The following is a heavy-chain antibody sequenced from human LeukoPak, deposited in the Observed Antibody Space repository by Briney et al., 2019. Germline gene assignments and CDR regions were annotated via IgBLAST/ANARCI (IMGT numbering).Heavy chain of an antibody. CDR2: IYISGSA. CDR1: DGSFSSYY. V-gene: IGHV4-4*07. J-gene: IGHJ6*02. Sequence: SETLSLTRTVSDGSFSSYYWTWIRQPAGKGLEWIGRIYISGSANYNPSLNSRVTMSVDTSKSQFSLKLSSVTAADTAVYYCARVNYYYGMDVWGQGTTVTVSS. CDR3: ARVNYYYGMDV. D-gene: IGHD3-22*01.